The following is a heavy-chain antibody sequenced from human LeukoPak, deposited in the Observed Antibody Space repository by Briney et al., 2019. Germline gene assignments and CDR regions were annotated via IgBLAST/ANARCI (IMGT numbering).Heavy chain of an antibody. CDR2: IYYSGST. D-gene: IGHD1-26*01. Sequence: PSQTLSLTCTVSGGSISSGGYYWSWIRQHPGKGLGWIGYIYYSGSTYYNPSLKSRVTISVGTSKNQFSLKLSSVTAADTAVYYCAREWYSHAVGAFDIWGQGTMVTVSS. CDR1: GGSISSGGYY. J-gene: IGHJ3*02. V-gene: IGHV4-31*03. CDR3: AREWYSHAVGAFDI.